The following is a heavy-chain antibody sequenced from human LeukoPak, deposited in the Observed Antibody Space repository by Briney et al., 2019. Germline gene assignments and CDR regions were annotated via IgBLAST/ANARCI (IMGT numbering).Heavy chain of an antibody. CDR2: IFSGGAT. D-gene: IGHD5-24*01. V-gene: IGHV3-53*01. Sequence: PGGSLRLSCAASGFTVSTNFMSWVRQAPGKGLEWVSLIFSGGATSYADSVKGRFTISKDNSKNTLFLQVNSLRAEDTAVYYCARGNGYNDAFDIWGQGTKVTVSS. CDR3: ARGNGYNDAFDI. CDR1: GFTVSTNF. J-gene: IGHJ3*02.